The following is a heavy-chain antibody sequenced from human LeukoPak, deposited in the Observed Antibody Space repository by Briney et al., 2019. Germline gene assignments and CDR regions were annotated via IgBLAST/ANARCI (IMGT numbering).Heavy chain of an antibody. D-gene: IGHD2-2*01. V-gene: IGHV3-7*01. J-gene: IGHJ4*02. CDR3: ARTVSAAPGDY. Sequence: GGSLRLSCAASGFTFNNYGMHWVRQAPGKGLEWVANIKQDGSEKYYVDSVKGRFTISRDNAKNSLYLQMNSLRAEDTAVYYCARTVSAAPGDYWGQGTLVTVSS. CDR1: GFTFNNYG. CDR2: IKQDGSEK.